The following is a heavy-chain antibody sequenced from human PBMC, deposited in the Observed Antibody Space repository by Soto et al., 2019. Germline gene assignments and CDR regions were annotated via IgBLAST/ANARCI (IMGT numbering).Heavy chain of an antibody. D-gene: IGHD2-15*01. CDR2: ISGSGCST. J-gene: IGHJ3*02. CDR3: AKGREPTPLYAFDI. CDR1: GFTFSSYA. Sequence: PGGSLRLSCAASGFTFSSYAMSWVRQAPGEGLEGVSGISGSGCSTYYADSVKGRFTISRDNSKNTLYLQMNSLRAEDTAVYYCAKGREPTPLYAFDIWGQGTMVTVSS. V-gene: IGHV3-23*01.